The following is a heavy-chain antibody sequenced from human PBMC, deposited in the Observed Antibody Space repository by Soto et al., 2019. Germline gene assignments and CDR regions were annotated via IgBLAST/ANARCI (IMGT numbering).Heavy chain of an antibody. J-gene: IGHJ5*02. V-gene: IGHV4-39*01. CDR3: ARHVPFLGVVIIPGRWFDP. CDR2: IYYSGST. CDR1: GGSISSSSYY. Sequence: SETLSLTCTVSGGSISSSSYYWGWIRQPPGKGLEWIGSIYYSGSTYYNPSLKSRVTISVDTSKNQFSLKLSSVTAADTAVYYCARHVPFLGVVIIPGRWFDPWGQGTLVTVSS. D-gene: IGHD3-3*01.